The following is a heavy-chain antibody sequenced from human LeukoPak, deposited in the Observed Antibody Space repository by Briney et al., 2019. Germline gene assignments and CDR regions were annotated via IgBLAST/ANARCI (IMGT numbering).Heavy chain of an antibody. V-gene: IGHV4-34*01. CDR1: GVSISSYY. CDR2: INHSGSI. J-gene: IGHJ5*02. CDR3: VRGRYSSGWFKDKNWFDP. D-gene: IGHD6-19*01. Sequence: SETLSLTCTVSGVSISSYYWIWIRQPPGKGLEWIGEINHSGSINYNSSLKSRVTISVDTSNNQFSLKVSSVTAAETAVYYCVRGRYSSGWFKDKNWFDPWGAGIPFSVSS.